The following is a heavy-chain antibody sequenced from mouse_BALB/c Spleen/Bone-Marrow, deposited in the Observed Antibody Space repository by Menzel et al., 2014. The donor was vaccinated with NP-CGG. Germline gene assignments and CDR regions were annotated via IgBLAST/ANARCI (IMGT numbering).Heavy chain of an antibody. D-gene: IGHD6-1*01. Sequence: EVKLVESGAELVKPGASVMLSCTASGFNIKDTYMYWVKQRPEQGLEWIGRIDPANGDSKYDPKFQGKATITADTSSNTAFLQRSRRTSEDTAVYYCGRSSPYYDMDYWGQGTSVTVSS. CDR1: GFNIKDTY. V-gene: IGHV14-3*02. J-gene: IGHJ4*01. CDR3: GRSSPYYDMDY. CDR2: IDPANGDS.